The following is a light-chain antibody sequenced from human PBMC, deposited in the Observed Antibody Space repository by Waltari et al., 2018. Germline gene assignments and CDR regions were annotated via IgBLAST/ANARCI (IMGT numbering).Light chain of an antibody. CDR1: QGISSY. J-gene: IGKJ1*01. V-gene: IGKV1-8*01. CDR3: QQYYSNPAT. Sequence: AIRITQSPSSLSASTGDRVTITCRASQGISSYLAWYEQKPGKAPKVLIYAASTLQRGVPSRCSGSGSGTDFTLTISCLQSEDFAIYYCQQYYSNPATFGQGTKVEIK. CDR2: AAS.